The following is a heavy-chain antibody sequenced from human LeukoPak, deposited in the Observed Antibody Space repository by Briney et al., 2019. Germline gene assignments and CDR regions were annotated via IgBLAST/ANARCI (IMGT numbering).Heavy chain of an antibody. CDR3: ARAPGFIYGGFDY. CDR2: ISYDGSNK. J-gene: IGHJ4*02. Sequence: AGSLRLSWAASGFTISSYAMHWVRQAHGRGMGWEAVISYDGSNKYYADSVKGRFTISRDNSKNTLYLQMNSLRAEDTAVYYCARAPGFIYGGFDYWGQGTLVTVSS. D-gene: IGHD3-3*02. V-gene: IGHV3-30*04. CDR1: GFTISSYA.